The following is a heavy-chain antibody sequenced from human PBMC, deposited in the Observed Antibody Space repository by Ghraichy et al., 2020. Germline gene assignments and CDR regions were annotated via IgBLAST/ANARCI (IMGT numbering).Heavy chain of an antibody. Sequence: SETLSLTCTVSGGSISSYYWNWIRQPPGKALEWIGYIYYSGSTNYNPSLKSRVTISVDTSKNQFSLKLSSVTAADTAVYYCARHGGSYYAFDIWGQGTMVTVSS. CDR3: ARHGGSYYAFDI. V-gene: IGHV4-59*08. J-gene: IGHJ3*02. CDR2: IYYSGST. CDR1: GGSISSYY. D-gene: IGHD1-26*01.